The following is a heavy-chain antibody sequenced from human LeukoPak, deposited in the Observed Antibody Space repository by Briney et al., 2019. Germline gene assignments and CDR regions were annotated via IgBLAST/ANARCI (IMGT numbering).Heavy chain of an antibody. J-gene: IGHJ4*02. D-gene: IGHD1-26*01. CDR1: GGSIGNYY. Sequence: PSETLSLTCTVSGGSIGNYYWSWIRQPPGRGLEWIGNIHYSGSTNYSPSLKSRVTISVDTSNNQFSLKLTSVTAADTAVYYCERNSAWGELLDYWGKGTLVTVSS. CDR3: ERNSAWGELLDY. CDR2: IHYSGST. V-gene: IGHV4-59*01.